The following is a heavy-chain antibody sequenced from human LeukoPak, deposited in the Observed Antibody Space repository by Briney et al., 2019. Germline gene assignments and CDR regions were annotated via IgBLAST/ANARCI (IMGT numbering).Heavy chain of an antibody. Sequence: SETLSLTCAVSGGSFKGYYWSWIRQPPAKGLEWIGEINPGGSTNYNASLKGRVAISADTSKNQFSLELSSVTAADTAVYYCASQRLYYHYMDVWGKGTPVTVSS. CDR3: ASQRLYYHYMDV. V-gene: IGHV4-34*01. J-gene: IGHJ6*03. CDR2: INPGGST. D-gene: IGHD5-24*01. CDR1: GGSFKGYY.